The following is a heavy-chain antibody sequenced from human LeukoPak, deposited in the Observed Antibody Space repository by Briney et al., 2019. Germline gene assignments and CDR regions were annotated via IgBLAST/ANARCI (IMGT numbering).Heavy chain of an antibody. V-gene: IGHV3-15*01. CDR2: IKSKTDGGTT. CDR1: GFTVSNAW. Sequence: GGSLRLACAASGFTVSNAWMSWVRQAPGKWLELVGRIKSKTDGGTTDYAAPVKGRFTISRDDSKNSLYLQMNSLKTKETDVHYCPTDHRIVVGDTFDYWGQGTLVTVPS. CDR3: PTDHRIVVGDTFDY. J-gene: IGHJ4*02. D-gene: IGHD2-15*01.